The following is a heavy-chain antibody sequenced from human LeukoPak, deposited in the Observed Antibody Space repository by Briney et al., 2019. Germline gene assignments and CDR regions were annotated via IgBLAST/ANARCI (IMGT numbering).Heavy chain of an antibody. J-gene: IGHJ4*02. V-gene: IGHV1-2*02. CDR3: ARLYYFDY. CDR2: INPNSGGT. Sequence: ASAKVSCKASGYIFTGYYMHWVRQAPGQGLEWMGWINPNSGGTNYAQKFQGRVTMTRDTSISTAYMELSRLTSDDTAVYYCARLYYFDYWGQGTLVTVSS. CDR1: GYIFTGYY.